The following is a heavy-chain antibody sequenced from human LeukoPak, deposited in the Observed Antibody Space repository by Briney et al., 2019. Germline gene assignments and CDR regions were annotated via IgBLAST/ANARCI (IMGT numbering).Heavy chain of an antibody. CDR2: ISRLSDYV. V-gene: IGHV3-21*01. CDR3: ARDPDYYGSGTYFNHYFDH. CDR1: GFSFNYFG. Sequence: GGSLRLSCAASGFSFNYFGMNWVGQAPGKGLEWVSSISRLSDYVYYADSVKGRFTISRDNARNSLYLQMNRLAAEDTAVYYCARDPDYYGSGTYFNHYFDHWGQGTLVTVSS. J-gene: IGHJ4*02. D-gene: IGHD3-10*01.